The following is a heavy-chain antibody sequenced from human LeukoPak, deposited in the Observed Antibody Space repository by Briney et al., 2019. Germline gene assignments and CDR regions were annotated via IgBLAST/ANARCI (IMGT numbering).Heavy chain of an antibody. D-gene: IGHD4-17*01. Sequence: PGGSLRLSCAASGFTFSSYGMHWVRQAPGKGLEWVAVISYDGSNKYYADSVKGRFTISRDNSKNTLYLQMNSLRAEDTAVYYCARDLPYGDYQVDAFDIWGQGTMVTVSS. J-gene: IGHJ3*02. CDR2: ISYDGSNK. V-gene: IGHV3-30*03. CDR1: GFTFSSYG. CDR3: ARDLPYGDYQVDAFDI.